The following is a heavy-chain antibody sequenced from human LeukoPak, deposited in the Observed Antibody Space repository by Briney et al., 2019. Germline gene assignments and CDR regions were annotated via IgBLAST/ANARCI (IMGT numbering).Heavy chain of an antibody. J-gene: IGHJ4*02. CDR1: GFTFSDYY. V-gene: IGHV3-11*01. CDR2: ISSSGDTI. Sequence: GGSLRLSCAASGFTFSDYYMSWIRQAPGKGLEWVSHISSSGDTIYYADSVKGRFTISRDNSKNTLYLQMSSLRADDTAVYYCARRGTYFGGFDYWGQGTLVTVSS. D-gene: IGHD1-26*01. CDR3: ARRGTYFGGFDY.